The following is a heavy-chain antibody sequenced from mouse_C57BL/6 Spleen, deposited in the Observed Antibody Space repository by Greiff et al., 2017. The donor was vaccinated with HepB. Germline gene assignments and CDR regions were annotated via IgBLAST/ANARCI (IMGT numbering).Heavy chain of an antibody. J-gene: IGHJ4*01. CDR2: INPYNGDT. CDR1: GYSFTGYF. Sequence: VQLQQSGPELVKPGDSVKISCKASGYSFTGYFMNWVMQSHGKSLEWIGRINPYNGDTFYNQKFKGKATLTVDKSSSTAHMELLSLTSEDSAVYYCARWNYYGSRYAMDYWGQGTSVTVSS. CDR3: ARWNYYGSRYAMDY. D-gene: IGHD1-1*01. V-gene: IGHV1-20*01.